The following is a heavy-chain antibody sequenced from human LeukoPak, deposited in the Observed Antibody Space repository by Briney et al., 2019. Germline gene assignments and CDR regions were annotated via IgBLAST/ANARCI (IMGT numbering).Heavy chain of an antibody. V-gene: IGHV1-46*01. CDR3: AKDSSRSYLDH. J-gene: IGHJ4*02. CDR1: GYTFTSYY. Sequence: ASVKVSCKASGYTFTSYYMHWVRQAPGQGPEWMGIIHPNSGSTTYAQKFRGRVTMTRDTSTSTVYMELSSLRSEDTAMYYCAKDSSRSYLDHWGQGTLVTVSS. D-gene: IGHD3-10*01. CDR2: IHPNSGST.